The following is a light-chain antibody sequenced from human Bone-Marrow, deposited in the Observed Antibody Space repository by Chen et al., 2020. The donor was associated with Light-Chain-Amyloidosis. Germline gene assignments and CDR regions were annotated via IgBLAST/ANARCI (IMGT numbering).Light chain of an antibody. CDR2: KNN. CDR3: AAGNSSLSGYV. CDR1: SSDIRINY. Sequence: QSVLTQPPSASGTPGQWVTISCSGASSDIRINYVYWYQHFPGAAPNLLIPKNNQRPSGFPCRFSATKSGTSTFLTISGHRSEEEADYYCAAGNSSLSGYVFGTGTKVIVL. V-gene: IGLV1-47*01. J-gene: IGLJ1*01.